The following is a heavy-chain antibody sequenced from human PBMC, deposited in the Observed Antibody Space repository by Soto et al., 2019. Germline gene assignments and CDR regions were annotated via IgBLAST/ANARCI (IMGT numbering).Heavy chain of an antibody. CDR3: ARTLISYDFWSGYLTLDY. J-gene: IGHJ4*02. V-gene: IGHV4-34*01. Sequence: PSETLSLTCAVYGGSFSGYYWSWIRQPPGKGLEWIGEINHSGSTNYNPSLKSRVTISVDTSKNQFSLKLSSVTAADTAVYYCARTLISYDFWSGYLTLDYWGQGTLVTVSS. D-gene: IGHD3-3*01. CDR2: INHSGST. CDR1: GGSFSGYY.